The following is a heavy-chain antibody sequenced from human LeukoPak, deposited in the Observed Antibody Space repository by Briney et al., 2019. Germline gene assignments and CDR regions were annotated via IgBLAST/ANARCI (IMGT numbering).Heavy chain of an antibody. V-gene: IGHV3-30-3*01. CDR2: ISYDGSNK. CDR3: ARDPRKINGFARD. Sequence: PGRSLRLSCAASGFTFSDYAMHWIRQAPGKGLEWMAIISYDGSNKYYADSVKGRFTISRDNSKNTLYLQMNSLRVEDTAVYYCARDPRKINGFARDWGQGTLVTVSS. CDR1: GFTFSDYA. J-gene: IGHJ4*02. D-gene: IGHD5-24*01.